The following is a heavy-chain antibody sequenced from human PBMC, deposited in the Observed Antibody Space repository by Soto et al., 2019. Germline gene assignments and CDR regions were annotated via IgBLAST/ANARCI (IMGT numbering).Heavy chain of an antibody. J-gene: IGHJ5*02. V-gene: IGHV3-23*01. Sequence: PGGSLRLSCAASGFTFSSYAMGRVRQAPGKGLEWVSGISSGGDTYYVDSVKGRFTISRDNSKITLYLQMNSLRAEDTAVYYCARTYYYGSGSSLGGFDPWGQGTLVTVSS. CDR2: ISSGGDT. D-gene: IGHD3-10*01. CDR1: GFTFSSYA. CDR3: ARTYYYGSGSSLGGFDP.